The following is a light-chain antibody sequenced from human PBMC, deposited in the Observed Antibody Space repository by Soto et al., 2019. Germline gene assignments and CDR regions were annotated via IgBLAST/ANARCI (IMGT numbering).Light chain of an antibody. Sequence: EIVMTQSPATLSVSPGERATLSCRASQSVSSNLAWYQQKPGQAPRLLIHGASTRATGIPDRFSGSGSGTEFTLTISSLQSEDFVVYYCQQYNDWPPWTFGQGTKVDI. CDR2: GAS. CDR1: QSVSSN. J-gene: IGKJ1*01. CDR3: QQYNDWPPWT. V-gene: IGKV3-15*01.